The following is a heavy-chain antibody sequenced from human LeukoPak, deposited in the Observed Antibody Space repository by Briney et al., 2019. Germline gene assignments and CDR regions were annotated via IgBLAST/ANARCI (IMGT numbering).Heavy chain of an antibody. J-gene: IGHJ3*02. CDR3: ARGEWGYCSSTSYPVPDAFDI. CDR2: ISYDGSNK. CDR1: GFTFSSYA. Sequence: GRSLRLSCAASGFTFSSYAMHWVRQAPGKGLEWVAVISYDGSNKYYADSVKGRFTISRDNSKNTLYLQMNSLRAEDTAVYYSARGEWGYCSSTSYPVPDAFDIWGQGTMVTVSS. V-gene: IGHV3-30-3*01. D-gene: IGHD2-2*01.